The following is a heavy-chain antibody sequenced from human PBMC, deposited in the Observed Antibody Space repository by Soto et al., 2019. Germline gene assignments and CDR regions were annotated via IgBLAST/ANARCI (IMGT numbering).Heavy chain of an antibody. J-gene: IGHJ6*02. V-gene: IGHV1-69*01. CDR2: LIPVFDTP. D-gene: IGHD4-4*01. Sequence: QVQPVQSGSEVKKPGSSVRVSCKTGSFYAVSWVRQAPGQGLEWMGGLIPVFDTPSYAQKFQGRVTITADESKSTAYMELSSLRSEDTALYYCASPPVPGRYSYYGMDAWDQGIAVTVSS. CDR3: ASPPVPGRYSYYGMDA. CDR1: SFYA.